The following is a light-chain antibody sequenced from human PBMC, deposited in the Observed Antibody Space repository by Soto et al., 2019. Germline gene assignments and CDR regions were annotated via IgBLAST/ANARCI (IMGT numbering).Light chain of an antibody. V-gene: IGLV2-14*03. J-gene: IGLJ1*01. CDR2: DVS. CDR1: ISDVGGNKF. CDR3: TSFTGTNYV. Sequence: QSVLTQPASVSGSPGQSITISCTGTISDVGGNKFVSWYQQYPGKAPKLMICDVSNRPSGVSNRFSGSKSGNTASLTISGPRGEDGADYYCTSFTGTNYVFESGTKATVL.